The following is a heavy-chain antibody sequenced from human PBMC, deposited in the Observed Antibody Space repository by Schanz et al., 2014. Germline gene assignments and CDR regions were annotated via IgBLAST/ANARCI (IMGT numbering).Heavy chain of an antibody. J-gene: IGHJ4*02. CDR1: GYTFTAYG. CDR2: INPSGGST. V-gene: IGHV1-46*03. Sequence: VQSVHSGTEVQKLGASVKVSCQTSGYTFTAYGINWVRQAPGQGLEWMGMINPSGGSTTYAQKFQGRVTMTRDTSTSTVYMELSSLRSEDTAVYYCARDGVDAAAGGNYWGQGTLVTVSS. D-gene: IGHD6-13*01. CDR3: ARDGVDAAAGGNY.